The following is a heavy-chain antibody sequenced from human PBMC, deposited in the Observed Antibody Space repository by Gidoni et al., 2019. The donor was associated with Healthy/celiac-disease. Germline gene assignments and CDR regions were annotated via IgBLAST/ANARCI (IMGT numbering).Heavy chain of an antibody. CDR3: ARGTYYYDSSGFAGDYFDY. V-gene: IGHV4-39*01. CDR1: GGSISSSSYY. CDR2: IYYSGST. D-gene: IGHD3-22*01. J-gene: IGHJ4*02. Sequence: QLQLQESGPGLVKPSETLSLTCTVSGGSISSSSYYWGWIRQPPGKGLEWIGSIYYSGSTYYNPSLKSRVTISVDTSKNQFSLKLSSVTAADTAVYYCARGTYYYDSSGFAGDYFDYWGQGTLVTVSS.